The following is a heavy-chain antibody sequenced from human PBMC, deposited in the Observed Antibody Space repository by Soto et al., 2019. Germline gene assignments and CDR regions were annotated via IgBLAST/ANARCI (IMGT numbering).Heavy chain of an antibody. V-gene: IGHV3-23*01. CDR3: AKDRKSGRAYYFDY. CDR2: ISGSGGTT. J-gene: IGHJ4*02. CDR1: GFTFGTYA. Sequence: GGSLRLPCAASGFTFGTYAMSWVRQAPGKGLEWVSGISGSGGTTYYADSVKGRFTISRDNSKNTLDLQMSSLRAEDTAVYYCAKDRKSGRAYYFDYWGQGILVTVSS. D-gene: IGHD2-15*01.